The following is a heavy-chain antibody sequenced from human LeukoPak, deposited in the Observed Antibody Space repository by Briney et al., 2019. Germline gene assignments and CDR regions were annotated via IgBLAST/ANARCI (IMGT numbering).Heavy chain of an antibody. V-gene: IGHV3-53*01. CDR2: IYIDGRT. Sequence: GGSLRLSCAASDLIVGDKYMHWVRQAPGKGLEWVSVIYIDGRTSYADSVKGRFIISRDSSKNTLHLQMNSLRADDTAVYYCATHSDFWRARAFDVWGQGTLVTVSS. D-gene: IGHD3-3*01. CDR1: DLIVGDKY. J-gene: IGHJ3*01. CDR3: ATHSDFWRARAFDV.